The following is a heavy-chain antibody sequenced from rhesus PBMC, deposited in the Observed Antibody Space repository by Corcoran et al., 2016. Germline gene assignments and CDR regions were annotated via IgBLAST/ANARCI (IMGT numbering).Heavy chain of an antibody. J-gene: IGHJ5-2*02. V-gene: IGHV4-147*01. D-gene: IGHD3S6*01. CDR1: GGSISSNY. CDR3: AMSHYEDDYGYYYTRELDV. CDR2: IFGSSGRT. Sequence: QVQLQESGPGLVKPSETLSLTCAVSGGSISSNYWSWSRQPPGKGPEWLGRIFGSSGRTSYNPSLTSRVTISTDTSKNQFSLKLSSVTAADTAVYYCAMSHYEDDYGYYYTRELDVWGRGVLVTVSS.